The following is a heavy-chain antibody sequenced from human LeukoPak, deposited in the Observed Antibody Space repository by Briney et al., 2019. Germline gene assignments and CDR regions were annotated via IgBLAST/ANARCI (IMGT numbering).Heavy chain of an antibody. CDR2: IYYSGST. J-gene: IGHJ4*02. CDR3: ARDGGPHYYDSSGPLDY. Sequence: SETLSLTCTVSGGSISSYYWSWIRQPPGKGLEWIGYIYYSGSTNYNPSLKSRVTMSVDTSKNQFSLKLSSVTAADTAVYYCARDGGPHYYDSSGPLDYWGQGTLVTVSS. D-gene: IGHD3-22*01. CDR1: GGSISSYY. V-gene: IGHV4-59*12.